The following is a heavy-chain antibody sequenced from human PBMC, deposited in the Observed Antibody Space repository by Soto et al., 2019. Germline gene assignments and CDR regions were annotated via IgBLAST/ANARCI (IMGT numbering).Heavy chain of an antibody. V-gene: IGHV4-30-2*06. D-gene: IGHD4-17*01. CDR1: GVTMSYGGYS. CDR2: ISHLETT. Sequence: SETLSLTCSVSGVTMSYGGYSWSWIRQSPGKGLEWLGYISHLETTYYNPSFKSRLSLSIDRTRNQFSLKLSSVTAADTAVYYCARDLRTDYYYYGMDVWGQGTTVTVSS. CDR3: ARDLRTDYYYYGMDV. J-gene: IGHJ6*02.